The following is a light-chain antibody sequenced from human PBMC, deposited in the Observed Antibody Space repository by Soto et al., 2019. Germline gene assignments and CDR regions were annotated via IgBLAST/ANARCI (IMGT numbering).Light chain of an antibody. V-gene: IGKV1-6*01. Sequence: AVQMTQSPSSLSASVGDIVTITCRASQGIRNDLAWYQQKPGRAPRLLIFAASTLQSGVPSRFSGSGAGTDFTLTISSLQLEDFATYSCLQAYNSPRTFGQGTKV. CDR3: LQAYNSPRT. CDR2: AAS. J-gene: IGKJ1*01. CDR1: QGIRND.